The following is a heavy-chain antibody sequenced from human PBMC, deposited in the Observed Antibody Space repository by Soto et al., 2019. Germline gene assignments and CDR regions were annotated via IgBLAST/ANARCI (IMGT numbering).Heavy chain of an antibody. D-gene: IGHD5-12*01. CDR1: GFSLSTSGVG. Sequence: QITLKESGPTLVKPTQTPTLTCTFSGFSLSTSGVGVGWIRQPPGKALEWLALIYWDDDKRYSPSLKSRLTITKDTSKNQVVLTMTNMDPVDTATYYCAHRGYSGYFSWFDPWGQGTLVTVSS. CDR2: IYWDDDK. CDR3: AHRGYSGYFSWFDP. J-gene: IGHJ5*02. V-gene: IGHV2-5*02.